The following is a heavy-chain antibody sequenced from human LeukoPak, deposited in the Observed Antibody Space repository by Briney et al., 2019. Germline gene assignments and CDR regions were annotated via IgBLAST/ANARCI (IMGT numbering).Heavy chain of an antibody. CDR1: GGSFSGHY. CDR3: ARLVDTTIFRLGYFDL. J-gene: IGHJ2*01. CDR2: ISPSGST. Sequence: SETLSLTCAVYGGSFSGHYWSWIRQPPGKGLEYIGEISPSGSTNYHPSLKSRGTISVGTSKSQFSLKLTSVSAADTAVYYCARLVDTTIFRLGYFDLWGRGTPVTVSS. V-gene: IGHV4-34*01. D-gene: IGHD5-18*01.